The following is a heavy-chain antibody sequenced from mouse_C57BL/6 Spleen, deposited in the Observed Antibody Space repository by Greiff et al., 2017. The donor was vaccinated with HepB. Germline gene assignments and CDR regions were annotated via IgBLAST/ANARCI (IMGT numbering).Heavy chain of an antibody. CDR1: GFTFSSYG. Sequence: DVRLVESGGDLVKPGGSLKLSCAASGFTFSSYGMSWVRQTPDKRLEWVATISSGGSYTYYPDSVKGRFTISRDNAKNTLYLQMSSLKSEDTAMYYCARHGYGSSQSYWYFDVWGTGTTVTVSS. CDR3: ARHGYGSSQSYWYFDV. V-gene: IGHV5-6*02. CDR2: ISSGGSYT. J-gene: IGHJ1*03. D-gene: IGHD1-1*01.